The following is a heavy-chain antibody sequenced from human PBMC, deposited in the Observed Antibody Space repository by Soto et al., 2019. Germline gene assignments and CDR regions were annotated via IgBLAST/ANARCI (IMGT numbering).Heavy chain of an antibody. J-gene: IGHJ4*02. CDR2: ISWNSGSI. CDR1: GFTFDDYA. CDR3: AKDPSGGGDGLVDY. V-gene: IGHV3-9*01. D-gene: IGHD2-21*01. Sequence: EVQLVESGGGLVQPGRSLRLSCAASGFTFDDYAMHWVRQAPGKGLEWVSGISWNSGSIGYADSVKGRFTISRDNAKNSLYLQMNSLRAEDTALYYCAKDPSGGGDGLVDYWGQGTLVTVSS.